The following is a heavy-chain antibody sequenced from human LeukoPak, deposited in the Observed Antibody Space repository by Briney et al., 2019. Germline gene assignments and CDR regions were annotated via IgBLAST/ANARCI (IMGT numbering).Heavy chain of an antibody. CDR1: GFTFSSYS. V-gene: IGHV3-23*01. CDR2: ISGSGGST. Sequence: GGSLRLSCAASGFTFSSYSMNWVRQAPGKGLEWVSAISGSGGSTYYADSVKGRFTISRDNSKNTLYLQMNSLRAEDTAVYYCAKGTYYYDSSGYYHWGQGTLVTVSS. J-gene: IGHJ5*02. CDR3: AKGTYYYDSSGYYH. D-gene: IGHD3-22*01.